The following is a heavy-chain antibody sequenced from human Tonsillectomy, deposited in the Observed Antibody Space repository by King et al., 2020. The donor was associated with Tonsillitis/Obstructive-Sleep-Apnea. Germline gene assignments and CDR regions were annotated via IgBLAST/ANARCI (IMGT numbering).Heavy chain of an antibody. Sequence: VQLVESGGGVVQPGRSLRLSCAASGFTFSACAMNWVRQAPGKGLEWVAVISYDGTDRYYADSVKGRFTISRDNSKNTLYLQMNSLRVDDTAFYYCARDSRFGDYGYYYYMDVWGKGTTVTVSS. CDR3: ARDSRFGDYGYYYYMDV. J-gene: IGHJ6*03. CDR2: ISYDGTDR. D-gene: IGHD4-17*01. V-gene: IGHV3-30*04. CDR1: GFTFSACA.